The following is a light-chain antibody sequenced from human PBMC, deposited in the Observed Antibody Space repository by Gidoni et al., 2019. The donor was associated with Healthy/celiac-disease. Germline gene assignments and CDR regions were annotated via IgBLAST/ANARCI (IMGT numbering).Light chain of an antibody. Sequence: DIQITQSPSTLSASVGDRVTITCRASQSISSWLAWYQQKPGKAPKLLIYDASSLESGVPSRFSGSGSGTEFTLTISSLQPDDFETYYCQQYNSYSSYTFGQGTKLEIK. CDR1: QSISSW. CDR2: DAS. V-gene: IGKV1-5*01. CDR3: QQYNSYSSYT. J-gene: IGKJ2*01.